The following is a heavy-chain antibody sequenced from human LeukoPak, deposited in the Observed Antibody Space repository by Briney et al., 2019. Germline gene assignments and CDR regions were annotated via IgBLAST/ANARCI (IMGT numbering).Heavy chain of an antibody. V-gene: IGHV3-7*01. CDR3: ASGRPFDY. J-gene: IGHJ4*02. CDR1: GFTFSGYR. D-gene: IGHD1-26*01. CDR2: IKQDGSEK. Sequence: PGGSLRLSCAASGFTFSGYRMNWVRQAPGKGLEWVAYIKQDGSEKYYVDSVKGRFTISRDNAKNSLYLQMNSLGAEDMAVYYCASGRPFDYWGQGTLVTVSS.